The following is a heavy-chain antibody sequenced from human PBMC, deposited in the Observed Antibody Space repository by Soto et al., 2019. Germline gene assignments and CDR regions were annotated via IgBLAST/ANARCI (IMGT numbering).Heavy chain of an antibody. CDR3: ARGDLYGYSYGQYYFDY. Sequence: GASVKVSCKASGYTFTGHYMHWVRQAPGQGLEWMGWINPNSGGTNYAQKFQGWVTMTRDTSISTAYMELSRLRSDDTAVYYCARGDLYGYSYGQYYFDYWGQGTLVTVSS. CDR1: GYTFTGHY. V-gene: IGHV1-2*04. D-gene: IGHD5-18*01. J-gene: IGHJ4*02. CDR2: INPNSGGT.